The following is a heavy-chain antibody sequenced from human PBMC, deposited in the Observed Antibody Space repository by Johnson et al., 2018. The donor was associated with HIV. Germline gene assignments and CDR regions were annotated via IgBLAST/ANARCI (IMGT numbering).Heavy chain of an antibody. D-gene: IGHD2-21*02. V-gene: IGHV3-23*04. CDR2: ISGSAGIT. CDR1: RFTFSNYA. J-gene: IGHJ3*02. Sequence: MLLVESGGGVVQPGKSLRLSCSASRFTFSNYAMNWVRQAPGKGLEWVSAISGSAGITYYADSVEGRFTISRYNSRNTLYLQMNSLRTEDTAVYYFAKVRCGGDCLDAFDIWGQGTMVTVSS. CDR3: AKVRCGGDCLDAFDI.